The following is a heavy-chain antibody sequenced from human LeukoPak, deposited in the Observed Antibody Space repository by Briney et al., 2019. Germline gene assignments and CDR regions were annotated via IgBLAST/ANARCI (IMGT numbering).Heavy chain of an antibody. J-gene: IGHJ4*02. CDR3: TREYSSGWYYFDY. CDR2: IRSKAYGGTT. V-gene: IGHV3-49*03. CDR1: GFTFGDYA. Sequence: PGGSLRLSCTASGFTFGDYAMSWFRQAPGKGLECVGFIRSKAYGGTTEYAASVKGRFTISRDDSKSIAYLQMNSLKTEDTAVYYCTREYSSGWYYFDYWGQGTLVTVSS. D-gene: IGHD6-19*01.